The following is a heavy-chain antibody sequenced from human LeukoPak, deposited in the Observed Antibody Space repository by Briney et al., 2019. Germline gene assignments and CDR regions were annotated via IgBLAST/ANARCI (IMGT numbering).Heavy chain of an antibody. CDR1: GYTFTGDY. J-gene: IGHJ3*01. D-gene: IGHD4-23*01. V-gene: IGHV1-2*02. CDR2: INPNSGGT. Sequence: ASVKVSCKASGYTFTGDYMHWVRQAPGQGLEWMGWINPNSGGTNYAQKFQGRVTMTRDTSTTTVYMELSSLRSDDTAVYYCARDMSTAVTPISYAFDVWGQGTMVTVSS. CDR3: ARDMSTAVTPISYAFDV.